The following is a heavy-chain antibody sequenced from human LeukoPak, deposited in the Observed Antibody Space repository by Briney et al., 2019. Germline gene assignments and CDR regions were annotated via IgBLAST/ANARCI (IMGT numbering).Heavy chain of an antibody. D-gene: IGHD3-22*01. J-gene: IGHJ4*02. CDR1: GGTFSSYA. CDR3: ARSSYGQNRYYYDSSGQLDY. V-gene: IGHV1-69*01. Sequence: ASVKFSCKASGGTFSSYAISWVRQAPGQGFEWMGGIIPIFGTANYAQKFQGRVTITADESTSTAYMELSSLRSEDTAVYYCARSSYGQNRYYYDSSGQLDYWGQGTLVTVSS. CDR2: IIPIFGTA.